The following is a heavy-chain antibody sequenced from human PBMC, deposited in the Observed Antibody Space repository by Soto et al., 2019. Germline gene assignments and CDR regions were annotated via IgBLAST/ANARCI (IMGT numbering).Heavy chain of an antibody. CDR2: IVPLPGTT. Sequence: QVQLVQSGAAVRKPGSSVKVSCKASGGTFTKYAITWVRQAPRQGLEWMGGIVPLPGTTNYAQKFRGRVTISADETTSTAYSELRRLRSEETAVNYCAGGVGGLGGRSGWLDYAFNVWGQATMVLVSS. CDR1: GGTFTKYA. J-gene: IGHJ3*01. CDR3: AGGVGGLGGRSGWLDYAFNV. V-gene: IGHV1-69*01. D-gene: IGHD6-19*01.